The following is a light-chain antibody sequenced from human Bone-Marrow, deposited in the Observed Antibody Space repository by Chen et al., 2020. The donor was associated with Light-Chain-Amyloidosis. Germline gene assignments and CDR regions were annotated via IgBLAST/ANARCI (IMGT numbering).Light chain of an antibody. Sequence: SYELTQPPSVSVSPGQTARITCSGDDLPTKYAYWYQQKPGQAPVLVIHRDTERPSGISARFSGSSSGTIATLTISGVHAEDEADYHCQSADSSGTYEVIFGGGTKLTVL. V-gene: IGLV3-25*03. CDR2: RDT. CDR3: QSADSSGTYEVI. CDR1: DLPTKY. J-gene: IGLJ2*01.